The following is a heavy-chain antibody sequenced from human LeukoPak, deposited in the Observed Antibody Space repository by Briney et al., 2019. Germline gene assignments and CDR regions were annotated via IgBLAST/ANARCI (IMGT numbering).Heavy chain of an antibody. V-gene: IGHV1-46*01. D-gene: IGHD3-3*01. J-gene: IGHJ4*02. CDR1: GYTFTSHY. CDR3: AAPGASGFVGNFWSGPLDF. CDR2: INPSVGST. Sequence: ASVKVSCRASGYTFTSHYMHWVRQAPGQGLELMGVINPSVGSTSYPQKFQGRVTMSRDTSTSTVYMELSSLKSEDTAVYYCAAPGASGFVGNFWSGPLDFWGQGALVTVSS.